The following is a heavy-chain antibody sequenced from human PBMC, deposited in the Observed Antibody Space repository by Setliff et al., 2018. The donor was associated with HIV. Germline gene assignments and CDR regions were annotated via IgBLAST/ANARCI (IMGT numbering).Heavy chain of an antibody. CDR1: GFTFSSYS. Sequence: PGGSLRLSCAASGFTFSSYSMNWVRQAPGKGLEWVSSISSSDYMYYADSVKGRFTISRDNSKNTLYLQMNSLRAEDTAVYSCAKAAGMTCSGSSCYSDYWGQGTLVTVSS. CDR3: AKAAGMTCSGSSCYSDY. V-gene: IGHV3-21*04. D-gene: IGHD2-15*01. J-gene: IGHJ4*02. CDR2: ISSSDYM.